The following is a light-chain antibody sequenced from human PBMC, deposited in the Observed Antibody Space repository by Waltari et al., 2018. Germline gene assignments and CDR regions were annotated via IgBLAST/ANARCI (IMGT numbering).Light chain of an antibody. CDR3: SSFTTGSTGL. CDR2: NVS. CDR1: SSAIGAFDL. V-gene: IGLV2-14*03. J-gene: IGLJ2*01. Sequence: QSALAQPASVSGSPGQSITISCTGSSSAIGAFDLVSWYQPHPGRAPRLIIRNVSERPSGVPHRFSGSKSGNTASLTISSLRSEDESLYFCSSFTTGSTGLFGGGTKLTVL.